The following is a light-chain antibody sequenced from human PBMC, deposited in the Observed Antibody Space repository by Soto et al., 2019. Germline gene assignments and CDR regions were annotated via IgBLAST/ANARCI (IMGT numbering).Light chain of an antibody. Sequence: DIQMTQSPSSVSASVGDRVTITCRASQDISSWLAWYQPKPGKAPKIMIYAASSLQGGVPSRFSGSGSGTEFTLTISSLQPEDFATYYCQQASSFPPTFGQGTRLDIK. CDR1: QDISSW. J-gene: IGKJ5*01. V-gene: IGKV1-12*01. CDR3: QQASSFPPT. CDR2: AAS.